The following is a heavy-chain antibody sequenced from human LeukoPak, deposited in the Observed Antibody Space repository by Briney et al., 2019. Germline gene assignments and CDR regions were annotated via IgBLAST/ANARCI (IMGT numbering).Heavy chain of an antibody. J-gene: IGHJ3*02. D-gene: IGHD4-17*01. CDR1: GFTFSVYS. Sequence: GGSLRLSCAASGFTFSVYSMNWFRQAPGRGLEWVSYISSTSTTIYYKDSEKGRFTISRDNAKNSLYLHMTSLRVEDTAVYYCVRNDGDDAFDIWGQGTMVTVSS. V-gene: IGHV3-48*01. CDR3: VRNDGDDAFDI. CDR2: ISSTSTTI.